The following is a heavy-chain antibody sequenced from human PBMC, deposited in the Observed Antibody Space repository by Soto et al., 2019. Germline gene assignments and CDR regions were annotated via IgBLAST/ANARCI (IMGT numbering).Heavy chain of an antibody. V-gene: IGHV3-23*01. J-gene: IGHJ5*02. CDR1: VFTFSSYA. D-gene: IGHD1-26*01. Sequence: GGSLRLSCAASVFTFSSYAMSWVRQAPGKGLEWVSAISGSGGSTYYADSVKGRFTISRDNSKNTLYLQMNSLRAEDTAVYYCAKDREGATTEDWFDPWGQGTLVTVSS. CDR3: AKDREGATTEDWFDP. CDR2: ISGSGGST.